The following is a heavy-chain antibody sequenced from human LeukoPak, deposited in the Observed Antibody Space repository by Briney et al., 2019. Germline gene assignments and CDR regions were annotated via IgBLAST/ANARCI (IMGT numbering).Heavy chain of an antibody. J-gene: IGHJ4*02. CDR1: GFTFDDYA. Sequence: GGSLRLSCAASGFTFDDYAMQWVRQAPGKGLGWVSGISWNSGSIGYADSVKGRFTISGDNAKNSLYLQMNSLRAEDTALYYCAKAHCSSTSCQSYYWGQGTLVTVSS. CDR2: ISWNSGSI. V-gene: IGHV3-9*01. D-gene: IGHD2-2*01. CDR3: AKAHCSSTSCQSYY.